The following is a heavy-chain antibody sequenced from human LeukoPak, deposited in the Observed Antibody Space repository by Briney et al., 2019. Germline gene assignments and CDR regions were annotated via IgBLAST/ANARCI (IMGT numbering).Heavy chain of an antibody. CDR3: AKMIVVVITTGTDY. D-gene: IGHD3-22*01. J-gene: IGHJ4*02. V-gene: IGHV3-23*01. Sequence: GGSLRLSCAASGFTFSSYAMSWVRQAPGKGLEWVSAISGSGGSTYYADSVKGRFTISRDNSKNTLYLQMNSLRAEDTAVYYCAKMIVVVITTGTDYWGQGTLVTVSS. CDR2: ISGSGGST. CDR1: GFTFSSYA.